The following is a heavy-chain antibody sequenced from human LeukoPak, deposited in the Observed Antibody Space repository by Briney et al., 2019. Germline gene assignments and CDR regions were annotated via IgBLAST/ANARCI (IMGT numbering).Heavy chain of an antibody. CDR2: ISYSGST. D-gene: IGHD6-19*01. CDR1: GGSISSISYY. J-gene: IGHJ5*02. V-gene: IGHV4-39*02. Sequence: SETLSLTCTVSGGSISSISYYWGWIRQPPGEGLEWIGSISYSGSTYYNPSLKSRVTISVATSKNQLSLKLSSVTAADTAVYYCARDREDSGWYFGWFDPWGQGTLVTVSS. CDR3: ARDREDSGWYFGWFDP.